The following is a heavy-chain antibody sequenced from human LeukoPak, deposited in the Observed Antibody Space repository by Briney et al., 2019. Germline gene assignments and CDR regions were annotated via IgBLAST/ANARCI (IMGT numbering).Heavy chain of an antibody. CDR2: IYYSGST. Sequence: SETLSLTCTVSGGSISSGGYYWSWIRQHPGTGLEWIGYIYYSGSTYYNPSLKSRVTISVDTSKNQFSLKLSSVTAADTAVYYCASSTDDYSNYGNYYYGMDVWGQGTTVTVSS. J-gene: IGHJ6*02. D-gene: IGHD4-11*01. CDR1: GGSISSGGYY. CDR3: ASSTDDYSNYGNYYYGMDV. V-gene: IGHV4-31*03.